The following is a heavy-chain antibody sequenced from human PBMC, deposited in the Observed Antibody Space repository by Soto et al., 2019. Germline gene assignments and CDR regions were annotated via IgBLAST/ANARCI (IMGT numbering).Heavy chain of an antibody. CDR3: AREKWLVRRNDPFDI. CDR2: INPNGGST. Sequence: QVQLVQSGAEVKKPGASVKVSCKASGYTFINYYMHWVRQAPGQGLEWMGIINPNGGSTTYAQKFQGRVILTRDTSTNTVNMELSSLRSEDTAVYYCAREKWLVRRNDPFDIWGQGTRVTVSS. V-gene: IGHV1-46*01. CDR1: GYTFINYY. D-gene: IGHD6-19*01. J-gene: IGHJ3*02.